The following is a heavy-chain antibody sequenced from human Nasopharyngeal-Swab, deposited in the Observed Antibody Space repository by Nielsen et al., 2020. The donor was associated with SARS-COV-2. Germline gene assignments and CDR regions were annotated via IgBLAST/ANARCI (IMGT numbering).Heavy chain of an antibody. CDR1: GFTFSSYE. V-gene: IGHV3-33*08. J-gene: IGHJ6*02. CDR3: ARDGRDHGMDA. D-gene: IGHD1-1*01. CDR2: IWYDGSNK. Sequence: GESLKISCAASGFTFSSYEMNWVRQAPGKGLEWVAVIWYDGSNKYYGDSVKGRFTISRDNSKNTLDLQMNSLRVEDTAVYYCARDGRDHGMDAWGQGTTVTVSS.